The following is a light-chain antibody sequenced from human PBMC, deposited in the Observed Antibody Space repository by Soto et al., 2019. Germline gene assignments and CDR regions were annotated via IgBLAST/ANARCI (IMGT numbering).Light chain of an antibody. CDR3: QQYKTFWGLT. CDR2: KAS. Sequence: DIEMTQSPSTLSASVGDRVTITCRASQSISSWLAWYQQKPGKAPNLLIYKASTLESGVPIRFSGSGSGTEFTLTISSLQPDDFATYYCQQYKTFWGLTFGGGTKVEIK. CDR1: QSISSW. J-gene: IGKJ4*01. V-gene: IGKV1-5*03.